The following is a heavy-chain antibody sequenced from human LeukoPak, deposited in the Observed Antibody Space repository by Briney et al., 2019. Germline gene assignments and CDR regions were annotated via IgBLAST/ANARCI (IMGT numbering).Heavy chain of an antibody. J-gene: IGHJ5*02. CDR2: INHSGST. Sequence: SETLSLTCAVYGGSFNGYYWSWIRQPPGKGLEWIGEINHSGSTNYNPSLKSRVTISVDTSKNQFSLKLSSVTAADTAVYYCARRQGYCSSTSCRNWFDPWGQGTLVTVSS. CDR1: GGSFNGYY. V-gene: IGHV4-34*01. CDR3: ARRQGYCSSTSCRNWFDP. D-gene: IGHD2-2*01.